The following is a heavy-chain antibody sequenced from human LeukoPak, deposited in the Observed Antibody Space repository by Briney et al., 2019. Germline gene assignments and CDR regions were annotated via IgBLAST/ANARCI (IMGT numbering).Heavy chain of an antibody. J-gene: IGHJ4*02. D-gene: IGHD3-10*01. CDR2: INSVDDT. CDR3: AKWFRGSGSDRFYDK. Sequence: GESLRLSCAASGFTFIAVDWVRQAPGMGLEWVSTINSVDDTYYSESVRGRFTVSRDKSKNTVYLHMHSLRAEDTAVYHCAKWFRGSGSDRFYDKWGQGTLVTVSS. CDR1: GFTFIA. V-gene: IGHV3-23*01.